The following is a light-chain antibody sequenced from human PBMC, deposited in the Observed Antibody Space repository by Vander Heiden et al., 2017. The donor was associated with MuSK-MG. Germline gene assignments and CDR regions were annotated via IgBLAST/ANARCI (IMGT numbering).Light chain of an antibody. Sequence: SSELTQDPAVSVALGQTVRIACQGETLRNYYASWYQQKPGQAPILVFYGRDNRPSAIPDRFSCSSSRDTASSTITGAQAEDEADYYCNSRPSSGKPHVVFGGGTRLTVL. CDR1: TLRNYY. CDR3: NSRPSSGKPHVV. V-gene: IGLV3-19*01. J-gene: IGLJ2*01. CDR2: GRD.